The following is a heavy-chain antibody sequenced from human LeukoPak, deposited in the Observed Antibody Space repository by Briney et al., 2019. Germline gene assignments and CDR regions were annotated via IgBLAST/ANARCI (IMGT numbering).Heavy chain of an antibody. CDR3: ARIIWFGTDY. D-gene: IGHD3-10*01. CDR2: IYYSGNT. J-gene: IGHJ4*02. Sequence: SETLSLTCTVSGGSVSSDSYYWSWIRQPPGKGPEWIGYIYYSGNTNYTPSLKSRVTISVDTSKNQFSLKLTSVTAADTALYYCARIIWFGTDYWGQGTLVTVSS. CDR1: GGSVSSDSYY. V-gene: IGHV4-61*01.